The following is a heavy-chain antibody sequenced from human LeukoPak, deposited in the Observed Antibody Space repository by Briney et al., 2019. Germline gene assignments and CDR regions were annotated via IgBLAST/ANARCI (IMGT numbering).Heavy chain of an antibody. Sequence: GGSLRLSCEASGFTFSDYSMNWVRQAPGGPLEWLSYITGTSDTIYYADSVKGRFTSSRDNAKNSVYLQMNSLRAEDTAVYYCARSSGYPFFDYWGQGTLVTVSS. V-gene: IGHV3-48*01. D-gene: IGHD3-22*01. J-gene: IGHJ4*02. CDR1: GFTFSDYS. CDR3: ARSSGYPFFDY. CDR2: ITGTSDTI.